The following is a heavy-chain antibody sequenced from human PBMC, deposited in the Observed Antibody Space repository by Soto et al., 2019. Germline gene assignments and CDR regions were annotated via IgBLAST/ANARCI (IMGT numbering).Heavy chain of an antibody. CDR1: GGSFSDFSYY. CDR2: INHTGST. CDR3: ASYDYGT. Sequence: SETLSLTCAVFGGSFSDFSYYWGLIRQPPGKGLEWIGEINHTGSTNYNPSLKSRVTISIDTSKNQFSLKVSSVTAADTAVYYCASYDYGTWGQGTMVTVSS. J-gene: IGHJ3*01. D-gene: IGHD4-17*01. V-gene: IGHV4-34*01.